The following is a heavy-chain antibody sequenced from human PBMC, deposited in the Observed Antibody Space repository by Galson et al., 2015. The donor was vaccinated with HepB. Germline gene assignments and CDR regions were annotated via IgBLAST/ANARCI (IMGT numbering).Heavy chain of an antibody. Sequence: SLRLSCAASGFTFSSYGMHWVRQAPGKGLEWVAVISYDGSNKYYADSVKGRFTISRDNSKNTLYLQMNSLRAEDTAVYYCAKDYYYDSSGYFDYRGQGTLVTVSS. CDR2: ISYDGSNK. CDR1: GFTFSSYG. D-gene: IGHD3-22*01. CDR3: AKDYYYDSSGYFDY. V-gene: IGHV3-30*18. J-gene: IGHJ4*02.